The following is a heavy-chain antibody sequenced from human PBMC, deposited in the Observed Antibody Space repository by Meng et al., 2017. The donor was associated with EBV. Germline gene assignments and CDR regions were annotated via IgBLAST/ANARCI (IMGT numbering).Heavy chain of an antibody. CDR3: STYEGVSRF. CDR2: IRIQDDCRTT. CDR1: EFYYISYW. J-gene: IGHJ4*02. D-gene: IGHD3-10*01. V-gene: IGHV3-15*02. Sequence: GGAMAKPGETLKLSWGFYEFYYISYWLNWVRQAPGMGMEWVGRIRIQDDCRTTAYSAPVKGRFTISRDDSKHTLYLQMNSQKIEDSAVYYCSTYEGVSRFWGQGPLVTVSS.